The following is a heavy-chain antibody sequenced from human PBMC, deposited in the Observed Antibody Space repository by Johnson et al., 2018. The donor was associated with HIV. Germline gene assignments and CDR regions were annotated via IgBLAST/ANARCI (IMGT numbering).Heavy chain of an antibody. J-gene: IGHJ3*01. CDR3: ARGTNYYDSSAYHVGNAFDF. V-gene: IGHV3-9*01. Sequence: VQLVESGGGLVQPGRSLRLSCAASGFTFDDYAMHWVRQAPGKGLEWVSDISWNGGTTGYADSVKGRFTISRDNARKSLYLQMSSLRAEDTAFYYCARGTNYYDSSAYHVGNAFDFWGRGTRVTVSS. D-gene: IGHD3-22*01. CDR2: ISWNGGTT. CDR1: GFTFDDYA.